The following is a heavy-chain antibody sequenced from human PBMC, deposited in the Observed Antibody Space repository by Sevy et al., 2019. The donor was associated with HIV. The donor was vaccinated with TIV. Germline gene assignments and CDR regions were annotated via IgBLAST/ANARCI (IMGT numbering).Heavy chain of an antibody. V-gene: IGHV3-33*01. J-gene: IGHJ4*02. Sequence: GGSLRLSCAASGFTFSSYGMHWVRQAPGKGLEWVAVIWFDGSNTYYADSVKGRFTISRDITKNTLHLQMNSLRAEDTAVYYCARDLEFYDYGDYGPAFMPDYWGQGTLVTVSS. CDR3: ARDLEFYDYGDYGPAFMPDY. D-gene: IGHD4-17*01. CDR2: IWFDGSNT. CDR1: GFTFSSYG.